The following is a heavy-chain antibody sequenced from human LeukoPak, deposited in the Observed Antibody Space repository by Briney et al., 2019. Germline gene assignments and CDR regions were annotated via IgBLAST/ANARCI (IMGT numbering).Heavy chain of an antibody. CDR3: AKCGTYDSRASYYYY. V-gene: IGHV3-23*01. Sequence: GGSLRLSCAASGFTFSSYAMNWVRQAPGKGLEWVSTISGSGGGTYCADSVKGRFTISRDDSKNTLYLQMNSLRAEDTAVYYCAKCGTYDSRASYYYYWGQGTLVTVSS. CDR1: GFTFSSYA. CDR2: ISGSGGGT. D-gene: IGHD3-22*01. J-gene: IGHJ4*02.